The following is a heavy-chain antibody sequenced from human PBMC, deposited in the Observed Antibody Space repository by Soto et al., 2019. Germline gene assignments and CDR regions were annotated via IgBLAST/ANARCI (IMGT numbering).Heavy chain of an antibody. CDR1: GGTFSSYA. D-gene: IGHD2-2*01. J-gene: IGHJ6*02. CDR3: ARVSVVVPAATHYYYGMDV. CDR2: IIPIFGTA. V-gene: IGHV1-69*01. Sequence: QVQLVQSGAEVKKPGSSVKVSCKASGGTFSSYAISWVRQAPGQGLEWMGVIIPIFGTANYAQKFQGRVTITADESTSTAYMELSRLRSEDTAVYYCARVSVVVPAATHYYYGMDVWGQGTTVTVSS.